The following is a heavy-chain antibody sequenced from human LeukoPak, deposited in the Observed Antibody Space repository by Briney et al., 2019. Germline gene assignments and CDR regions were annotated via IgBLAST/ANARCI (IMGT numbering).Heavy chain of an antibody. V-gene: IGHV3-48*03. D-gene: IGHD5-12*01. J-gene: IGHJ4*02. CDR2: TSSSGSTR. CDR1: GFTFSSYE. Sequence: PGGSLRLSCVASGFTFSSYEMNWVRQAPGKGLEWVSYTSSSGSTRYYADSVKGRFTISRDNAKNSLYLQMNSLRAEDTAVYYCARDLGASGYSGYDYSGSPYYFDYWGQGTLVTVSS. CDR3: ARDLGASGYSGYDYSGSPYYFDY.